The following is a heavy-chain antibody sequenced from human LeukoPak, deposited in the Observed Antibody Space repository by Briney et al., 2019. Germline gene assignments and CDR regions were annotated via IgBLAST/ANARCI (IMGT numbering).Heavy chain of an antibody. D-gene: IGHD3-10*01. CDR1: GYTFTDYY. CDR2: INPNSGGT. Sequence: ASVKVSCKASGYTFTDYYMHWVRQAPGQGLEWMGWINPNSGGTTYAQKFQGRVTMTRDTSISTAYMELYRLRSDDTAIYYCAREIDYGSDPVAWFDPWGQGTPVTVSS. J-gene: IGHJ5*02. CDR3: AREIDYGSDPVAWFDP. V-gene: IGHV1-2*02.